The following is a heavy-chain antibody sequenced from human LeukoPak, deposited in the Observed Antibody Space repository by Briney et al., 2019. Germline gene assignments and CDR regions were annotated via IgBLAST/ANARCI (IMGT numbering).Heavy chain of an antibody. Sequence: ASVKVSCKASGYTFPGYYMHWVRQAPGQGLEWMGWINPNSGGTNYAQKFQGRVTMTRDTSISTAYMELSRLRSDDTAVYYCARGREFWSGYYTGYFDYWGQGTLVTVSS. CDR3: ARGREFWSGYYTGYFDY. V-gene: IGHV1-2*02. CDR2: INPNSGGT. D-gene: IGHD3-3*01. CDR1: GYTFPGYY. J-gene: IGHJ4*02.